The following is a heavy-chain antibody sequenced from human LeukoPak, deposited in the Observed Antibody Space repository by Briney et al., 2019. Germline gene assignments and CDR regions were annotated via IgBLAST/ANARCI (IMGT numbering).Heavy chain of an antibody. CDR3: ARLPRITMVRGVYYYYYYMDV. D-gene: IGHD3-10*01. Sequence: SETLSLTCTVSGGSISSSSYYWGWIRQPQGKGLEWIGSIYYSGSTYYNPSLKSRVTISVDTSKNQFSLKLSSVTAADTAVYYCARLPRITMVRGVYYYYYYMDVWGKGTTVTVSS. CDR1: GGSISSSSYY. CDR2: IYYSGST. V-gene: IGHV4-39*01. J-gene: IGHJ6*03.